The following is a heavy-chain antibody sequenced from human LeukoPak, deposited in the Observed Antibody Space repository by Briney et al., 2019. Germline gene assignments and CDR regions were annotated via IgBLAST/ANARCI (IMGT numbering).Heavy chain of an antibody. V-gene: IGHV4-4*07. CDR2: IYTSGST. CDR1: GGSISSYY. Sequence: TSETLSLTCTVSGGSISSYYWSWIRQPAGKGLEWIGRIYTSGSTNYNPSLKSRVTISVDTSKNQFSLKLSSVTAADTAVYYCARGGSSSWSNDYWGQGTLVTVSS. D-gene: IGHD6-13*01. J-gene: IGHJ4*02. CDR3: ARGGSSSWSNDY.